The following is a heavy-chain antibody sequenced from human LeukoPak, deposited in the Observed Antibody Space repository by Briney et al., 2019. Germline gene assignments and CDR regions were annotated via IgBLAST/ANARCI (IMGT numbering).Heavy chain of an antibody. J-gene: IGHJ5*02. CDR2: IYYSGST. CDR3: VREVKGYGSSWYQNWFDP. Sequence: PSETLSLTCTVSGASISSGDYYWSWIRQSPGKGLEWIGYIYYSGSTSYNPSLKSRVTISVDTSKNQFSLKLTSVTAADTAVYYCVREVKGYGSSWYQNWFDPWGQGTLVTVSS. D-gene: IGHD6-13*01. CDR1: GASISSGDYY. V-gene: IGHV4-30-4*01.